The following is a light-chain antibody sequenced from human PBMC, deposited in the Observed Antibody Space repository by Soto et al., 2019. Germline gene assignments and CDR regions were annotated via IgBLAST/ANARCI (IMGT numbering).Light chain of an antibody. CDR3: EQYNSYWT. V-gene: IGKV1-5*01. CDR2: DAS. CDR1: ESIVTW. Sequence: DIRMTQSPSTLSASVGDRVTITCRASESIVTWLAWYQHKTGKAPKLLIFDASNLESGLPSTFSGSGSGTEFTLTISSLQSDDFATYYCEQYNSYWTVGQGTKVEVK. J-gene: IGKJ1*01.